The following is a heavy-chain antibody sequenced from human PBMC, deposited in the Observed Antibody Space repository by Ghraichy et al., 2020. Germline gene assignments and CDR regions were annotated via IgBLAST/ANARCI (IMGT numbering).Heavy chain of an antibody. CDR2: FRTIGHT. D-gene: IGHD2-2*02. Sequence: SETLSLTCTVSGASIVGGDFFWSWIRQHPGKGLEYIGGFRTIGHTFYNPSLETRVTISVDTSNNQLSLKLSSVTAADTAMYFCARGPLYSRSATWGQGTMGTVSS. V-gene: IGHV4-31*03. CDR3: ARGPLYSRSAT. J-gene: IGHJ3*01. CDR1: GASIVGGDFF.